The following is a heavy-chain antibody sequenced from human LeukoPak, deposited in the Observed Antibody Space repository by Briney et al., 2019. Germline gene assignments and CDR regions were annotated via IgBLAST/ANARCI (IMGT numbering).Heavy chain of an antibody. CDR1: GYTFTGYY. J-gene: IGHJ5*02. V-gene: IGHV1-2*02. D-gene: IGHD2-2*01. Sequence: GASVKVFCKASGYTFTGYYMHWVRQAPGQGLEWMGWINPNSGGTNYAQKFQGRVTMTRDTSISTAYMELSRLRSDDTAVYYCARDIVVVPAATGFKGCWFDPWGQGTLVTVSS. CDR2: INPNSGGT. CDR3: ARDIVVVPAATGFKGCWFDP.